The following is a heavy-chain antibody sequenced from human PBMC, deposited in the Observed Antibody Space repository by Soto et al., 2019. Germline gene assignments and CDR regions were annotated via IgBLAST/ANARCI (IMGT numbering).Heavy chain of an antibody. CDR1: GFIFSNYW. D-gene: IGHD3-16*01. V-gene: IGHV3-7*01. CDR2: INEDGSSK. Sequence: GGSLRLSCAGSGFIFSNYWMSWVRQAPGKGLDWVANINEDGSSKIYADSVKGRFTVSRDNAKKSLYLELSSLRAEDTAVYYCARDPLRFSGSLWGQGTLVTVSS. CDR3: ARDPLRFSGSL. J-gene: IGHJ4*02.